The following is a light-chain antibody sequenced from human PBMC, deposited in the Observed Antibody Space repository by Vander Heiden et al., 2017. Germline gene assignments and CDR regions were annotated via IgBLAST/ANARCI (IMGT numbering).Light chain of an antibody. Sequence: QLVLTQSPSASASLGASVKLTCTLSSWHSSYAIAWHPQQPEKGPRYLMKLNRHGSHSKGDGIPDRVSGSSSGHERYRNISSLQSEDEADDDCQSWGSGAHVVFGGGNKMPVL. J-gene: IGLJ2*01. V-gene: IGLV4-69*01. CDR2: LNRHGSH. CDR1: SWHSSYA. CDR3: QSWGSGAHVV.